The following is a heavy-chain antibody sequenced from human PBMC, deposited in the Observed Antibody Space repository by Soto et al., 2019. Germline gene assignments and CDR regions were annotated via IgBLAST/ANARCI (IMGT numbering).Heavy chain of an antibody. CDR3: ALVVPAAMGDY. D-gene: IGHD2-2*01. V-gene: IGHV1-3*01. CDR2: INAGNGNT. CDR1: GYTFTSYA. Sequence: ASVKVSCKASGYTFTSYAIHWVRQAPGQRLEWMGWINAGNGNTKYSQKFQGRVTITRDTSASTAYMELSSLRSEDTAVYYCALVVPAAMGDYWGQGTLVTVSS. J-gene: IGHJ4*02.